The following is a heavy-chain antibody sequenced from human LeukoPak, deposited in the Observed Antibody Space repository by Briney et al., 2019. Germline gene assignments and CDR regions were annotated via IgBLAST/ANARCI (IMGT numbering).Heavy chain of an antibody. D-gene: IGHD2-15*01. J-gene: IGHJ4*02. CDR3: AKIGTPG. V-gene: IGHV1-69*04. CDR1: GGTFSTYA. CDR2: IIPILNIT. Sequence: SVKVSCKVSGGTFSTYAISWVRQAPGQGLEWMGRIIPILNITNYAQKLQDRVTFTADKSTNTAYMAVDNVTSDDTAVYYCAKIGTPGWGQGTLVTVSS.